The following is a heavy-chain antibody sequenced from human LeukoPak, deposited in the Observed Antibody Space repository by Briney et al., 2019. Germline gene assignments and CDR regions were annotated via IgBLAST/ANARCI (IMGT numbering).Heavy chain of an antibody. CDR1: GFTFSSYA. CDR3: AKEGIAVRTKWFDP. Sequence: PGASLRLSCAASGFTFSSYAMSWVRQAPGKGLEWVSAISGSGGSTYYADSVKDRFTISRDNSKNTLYLQTNSLRAEDTAVYYCAKEGIAVRTKWFDPWGQGTLVTVSS. V-gene: IGHV3-23*01. D-gene: IGHD6-19*01. J-gene: IGHJ5*02. CDR2: ISGSGGST.